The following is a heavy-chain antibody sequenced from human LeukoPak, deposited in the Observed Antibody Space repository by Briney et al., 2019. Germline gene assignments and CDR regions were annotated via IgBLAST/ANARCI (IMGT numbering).Heavy chain of an antibody. V-gene: IGHV1-69*05. D-gene: IGHD3-22*01. CDR2: IIPIFGTA. Sequence: SVKVSCKASGGTFSSYAISWVRQAPGQGLEWKGGIIPIFGTANYAQKFQGRVTITTDESTSTAYMELSSLRSEDTAVYYWARDHPRDYYYDSSGYYDAFDIWGQGTMVTVSS. CDR1: GGTFSSYA. CDR3: ARDHPRDYYYDSSGYYDAFDI. J-gene: IGHJ3*02.